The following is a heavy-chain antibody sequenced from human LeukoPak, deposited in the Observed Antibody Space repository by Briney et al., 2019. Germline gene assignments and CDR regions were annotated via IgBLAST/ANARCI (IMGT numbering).Heavy chain of an antibody. D-gene: IGHD3-16*02. CDR1: GFTFSSYA. CDR2: VSESGDST. Sequence: GGPLRLSCAASGFTFSSYAMSWVRQAPGKGLEWVSVVSESGDSTHYAESVKGRFTISRDNSKNTLYLQMNSLRAEDTAVYYCASFYDYVWGSYRYTPYYFDYWGQGTLVTVSS. J-gene: IGHJ4*02. V-gene: IGHV3-23*01. CDR3: ASFYDYVWGSYRYTPYYFDY.